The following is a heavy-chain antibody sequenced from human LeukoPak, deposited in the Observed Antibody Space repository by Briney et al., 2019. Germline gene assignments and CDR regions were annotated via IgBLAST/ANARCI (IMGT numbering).Heavy chain of an antibody. CDR1: GYSISSGYY. D-gene: IGHD4-23*01. V-gene: IGHV4-4*07. J-gene: IGHJ4*02. Sequence: SETLSLTCTVSGYSISSGYYWGWIRQPAGKGLEWIGRIYSSGSTNYNPSLKSRVSMSVDTSKNQFSLKLTSVTAADTAVYYCARGGKATVVTMWGQGILVTVSS. CDR3: ARGGKATVVTM. CDR2: IYSSGST.